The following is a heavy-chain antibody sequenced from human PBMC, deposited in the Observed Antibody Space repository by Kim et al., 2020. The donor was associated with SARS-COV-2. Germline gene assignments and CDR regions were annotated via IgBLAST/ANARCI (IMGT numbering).Heavy chain of an antibody. Sequence: ASVKVSCKASGYTFTSYAMHWVRQAPGQRLEWMGWINAGNGNTKYSQKFQGRVTITRDTSASTAYMELSSLRSEDTAVYYCALHLILVGATPFDYWGQGTLVTVSS. V-gene: IGHV1-3*01. D-gene: IGHD1-26*01. J-gene: IGHJ4*02. CDR1: GYTFTSYA. CDR2: INAGNGNT. CDR3: ALHLILVGATPFDY.